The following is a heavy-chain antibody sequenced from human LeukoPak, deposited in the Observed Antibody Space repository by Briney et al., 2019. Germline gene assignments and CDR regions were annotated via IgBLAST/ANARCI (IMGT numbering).Heavy chain of an antibody. D-gene: IGHD6-13*01. Sequence: GGSLRLSCTASGFTFGSSGMHWVRQAPGKGLEWVAFVRNDGTTKYYAKSVKGRSTISRDDSKNTLYLHVSSLRAEDTAVYYCASRIATSFEFWGPGTLVTVSS. CDR1: GFTFGSSG. CDR3: ASRIATSFEF. V-gene: IGHV3-30*02. J-gene: IGHJ4*02. CDR2: VRNDGTTK.